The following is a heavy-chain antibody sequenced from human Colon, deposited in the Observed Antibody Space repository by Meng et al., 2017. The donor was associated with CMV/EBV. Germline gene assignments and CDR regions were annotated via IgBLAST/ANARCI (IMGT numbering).Heavy chain of an antibody. V-gene: IGHV3-20*04. CDR1: GFNFDDYG. J-gene: IGHJ6*02. CDR2: VNWKGSST. D-gene: IGHD6-19*01. CDR3: ARGYNTGRSAMDV. Sequence: GESLKISCIASGFNFDDYGMNWVRQVPGKGPEWVAGVNWKGSSTTYADSVKGRFTISRDNAKNSLYLQMNSLRADDTAVYYCARGYNTGRSAMDVWGQGTTVTVSS.